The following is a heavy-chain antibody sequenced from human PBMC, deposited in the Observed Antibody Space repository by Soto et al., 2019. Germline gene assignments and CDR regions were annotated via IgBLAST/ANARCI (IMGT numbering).Heavy chain of an antibody. J-gene: IGHJ4*02. CDR2: IYPGDSET. V-gene: IGHV5-51*03. D-gene: IGHD3-16*01. Sequence: EVQLVQSGAEVKKPGESLKISCKGSGYTFTSNWIGWVRQMPGKGLEWMGIIYPGDSETRYSPSFQGQVTISADKSINTAYLQWSSLKASDTAIYYCAITFGGHLYSFDFWGQGTLVTVSS. CDR1: GYTFTSNW. CDR3: AITFGGHLYSFDF.